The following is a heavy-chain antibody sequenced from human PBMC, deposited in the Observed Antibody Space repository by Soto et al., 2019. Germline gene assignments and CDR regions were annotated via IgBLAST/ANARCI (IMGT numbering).Heavy chain of an antibody. Sequence: GGSLRLSCAASGFTFSSYGMHWVRQAPGKGLEWVAVISYDGSNKYYADSVKGRFTISRDNSKNTLYLQMNSLRAEDTAVYYCAKQGRSGQWLVPDYYYYYYMDVWGKGTTVTVSS. J-gene: IGHJ6*03. CDR1: GFTFSSYG. V-gene: IGHV3-30*18. D-gene: IGHD6-19*01. CDR2: ISYDGSNK. CDR3: AKQGRSGQWLVPDYYYYYYMDV.